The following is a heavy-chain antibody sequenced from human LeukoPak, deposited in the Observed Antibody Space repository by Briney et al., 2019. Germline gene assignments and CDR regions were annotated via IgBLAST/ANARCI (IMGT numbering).Heavy chain of an antibody. CDR2: IKQDGGQI. Sequence: GSLRLSCAASEFTFSSYWMSWVRQAPGKGLEWVANIKQDGGQIYYLESVKGRFTVSRDNAKNSLYLQMNSLRAEDTAVYYCARLGARQTLEYWGQGTLVTVSS. J-gene: IGHJ4*02. CDR3: ARLGARQTLEY. V-gene: IGHV3-7*01. CDR1: EFTFSSYW. D-gene: IGHD4-17*01.